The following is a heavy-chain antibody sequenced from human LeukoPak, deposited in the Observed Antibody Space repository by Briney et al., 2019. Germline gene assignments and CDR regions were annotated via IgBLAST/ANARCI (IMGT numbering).Heavy chain of an antibody. D-gene: IGHD3-3*01. CDR1: GGSISSYY. V-gene: IGHV4-59*01. CDR3: ARGVDFWSGYYSPPDY. Sequence: SETLSLTCTVSGGSISSYYWSWIRQPPGTGLEWIGYIYYSGSTNYNPSLKSRVTISVDTSKNQFSLKLSSVTAADTAVYYCARGVDFWSGYYSPPDYWGQGTLVTVSS. CDR2: IYYSGST. J-gene: IGHJ4*02.